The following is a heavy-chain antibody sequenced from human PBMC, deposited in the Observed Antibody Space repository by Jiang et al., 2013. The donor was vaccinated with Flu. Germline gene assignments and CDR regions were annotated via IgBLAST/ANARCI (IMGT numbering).Heavy chain of an antibody. V-gene: IGHV1-69*01. D-gene: IGHD3-3*01. CDR3: ARNPIRFSEWLSSQGMDV. CDR2: IIPIFGTA. Sequence: GAEVKKPGSSVKVSCKASGGTFSSYAISWVRQAPGQGLEWMGGIIPIFGTANYAQKFQGRVTITADESTSTAYMELSSLRSEDTAVYYCARNPIRFSEWLSSQGMDVWGQGTTVTVSS. CDR1: GGTFSSYA. J-gene: IGHJ6*02.